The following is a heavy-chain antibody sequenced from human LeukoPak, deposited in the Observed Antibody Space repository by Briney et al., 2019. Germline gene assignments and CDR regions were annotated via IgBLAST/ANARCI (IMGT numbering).Heavy chain of an antibody. D-gene: IGHD3-3*01. J-gene: IGHJ4*02. V-gene: IGHV4-59*01. Sequence: SETLSLTCTVSGGSISSYYWSWIRQPPGKGLEWIGYIYYSGSTNYNPSLKSRVTISVDTSKNQFSLKLSSVTAADTAVYYCARDPVLHDFWSGYYLGGVRWGQGTLVTVSS. CDR1: GGSISSYY. CDR3: ARDPVLHDFWSGYYLGGVR. CDR2: IYYSGST.